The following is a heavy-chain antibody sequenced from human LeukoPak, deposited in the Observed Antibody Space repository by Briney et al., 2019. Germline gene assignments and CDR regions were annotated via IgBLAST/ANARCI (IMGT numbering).Heavy chain of an antibody. CDR1: GGSISPYY. J-gene: IGHJ4*02. CDR2: IYSSGSA. D-gene: IGHD3-3*01. V-gene: IGHV4-59*12. Sequence: SETLSLTCSVSGGSISPYYWSWIRQPPGKGLEWIGYIYSSGSANYNPSLKSRVTISVDTSKNQFSLKLSSVTAADTAVYYCSSGYDLSYFDYWGQGTLVTVSS. CDR3: SSGYDLSYFDY.